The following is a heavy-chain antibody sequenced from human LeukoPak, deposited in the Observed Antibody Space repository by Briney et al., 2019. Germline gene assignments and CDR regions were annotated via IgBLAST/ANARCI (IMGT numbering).Heavy chain of an antibody. CDR3: AKGGEEYQLLDFDY. CDR2: ISWNSGII. CDR1: GFTFDDYA. J-gene: IGHJ4*02. D-gene: IGHD2-2*01. Sequence: GGSLRLSCAASGFTFDDYAMHWVRQAPGKGLEWVSGISWNSGIIGYADSVKGRFTISRDNSKNTLYLQMNSLRAEDTAVYYCAKGGEEYQLLDFDYWGQGTLVTVSS. V-gene: IGHV3-9*01.